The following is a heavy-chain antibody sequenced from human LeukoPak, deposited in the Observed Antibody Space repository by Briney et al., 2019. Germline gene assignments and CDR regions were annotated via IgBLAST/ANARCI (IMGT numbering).Heavy chain of an antibody. Sequence: GGSLRLSCTASGLTFSTSGFNWVRQAPGKGLEWVASIGPTGSDRYHADSIKGRFTISRDNANNFLYLQMNSLRAEDTAVYYCATETNGRHYDYWGQGTLLTVSS. D-gene: IGHD1-14*01. J-gene: IGHJ4*02. V-gene: IGHV3-21*06. CDR3: ATETNGRHYDY. CDR2: IGPTGSDR. CDR1: GLTFSTSG.